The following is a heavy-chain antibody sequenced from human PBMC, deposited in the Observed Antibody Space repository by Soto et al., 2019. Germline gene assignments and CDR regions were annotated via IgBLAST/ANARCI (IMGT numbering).Heavy chain of an antibody. Sequence: WVSLRLSCAASAFTFSSYWMSWVRQAPGKGLEWVANIKQDGSEKYYVDSVKGRFTISRDNAKNSLYLQMNSLRAEDTAAYYCARDLFEAARRGEYAFDIWGQGTMVTVSS. J-gene: IGHJ3*02. CDR2: IKQDGSEK. D-gene: IGHD3-16*01. CDR3: ARDLFEAARRGEYAFDI. CDR1: AFTFSSYW. V-gene: IGHV3-7*03.